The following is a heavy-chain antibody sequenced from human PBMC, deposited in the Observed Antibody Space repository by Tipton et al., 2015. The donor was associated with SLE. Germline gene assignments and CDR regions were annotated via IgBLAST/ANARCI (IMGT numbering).Heavy chain of an antibody. CDR2: IYYSGST. Sequence: LRLSCTVSGGSISSYYWSWIRQPPGKGLEWIGSIYYSGSTYYNPSLKSRVTISVDTSKNQFSLKLSSVTAADTAVYYCARFGPLGDSRFSASDYWGQGTLVTVSS. D-gene: IGHD3-16*01. V-gene: IGHV4-39*07. CDR3: ARFGPLGDSRFSASDY. CDR1: GGSISSYY. J-gene: IGHJ4*02.